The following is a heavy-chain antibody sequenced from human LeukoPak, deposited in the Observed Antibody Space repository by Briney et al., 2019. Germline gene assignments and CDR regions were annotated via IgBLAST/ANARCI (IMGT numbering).Heavy chain of an antibody. Sequence: GGSLRLSCAASGFTFDDYGMSWVRQAPGKGLEWVSGINWNGGSTGYADSVKGRFTISRDNAKNSLYLQMNSLRAEDTVLYYCARRTLSVGASITFYFDYWGQGTLVTVSS. J-gene: IGHJ4*02. CDR2: INWNGGST. CDR3: ARRTLSVGASITFYFDY. V-gene: IGHV3-20*04. D-gene: IGHD1-26*01. CDR1: GFTFDDYG.